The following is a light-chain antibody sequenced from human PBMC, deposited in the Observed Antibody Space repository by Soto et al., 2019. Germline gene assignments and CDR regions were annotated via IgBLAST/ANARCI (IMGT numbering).Light chain of an antibody. CDR1: QSVSSN. CDR3: QQYNDWPPIT. V-gene: IGKV3-15*01. Sequence: EIVMTQSPATLSLSPGERATLSCRASQSVSSNFAWYQQKHGRPPRLLLYCASTRAAGITARFSGSGSGTAFTITISSRQSEDVAVYYCQQYNDWPPITFGGGTKVEIK. CDR2: CAS. J-gene: IGKJ4*01.